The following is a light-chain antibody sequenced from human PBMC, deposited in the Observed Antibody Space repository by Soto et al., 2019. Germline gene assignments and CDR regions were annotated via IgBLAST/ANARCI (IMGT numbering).Light chain of an antibody. V-gene: IGLV2-14*03. CDR1: SSDVGGYNY. Sequence: QSALTQPASVSGSPGQSITISCTGTSSDVGGYNYVSWYQQHPGKATKLMISDVSNRPSGVSNRFSASKSGSTASLTISGLQTEDEADYYCLSYTTISTYVFGTGTKVTVL. CDR3: LSYTTISTYV. J-gene: IGLJ1*01. CDR2: DVS.